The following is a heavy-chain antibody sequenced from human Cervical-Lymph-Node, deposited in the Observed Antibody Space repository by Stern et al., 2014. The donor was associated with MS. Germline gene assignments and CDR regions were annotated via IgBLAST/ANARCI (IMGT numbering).Heavy chain of an antibody. CDR2: ISWNSGPT. V-gene: IGHV3-9*01. J-gene: IGHJ3*01. D-gene: IGHD2-21*02. CDR3: AKKRGRLSDPRGAFDL. CDR1: GFTFDDYA. Sequence: VQLVESGGGLVQPGRSLRLSCAASGFTFDDYAMHWVRQAPGKGLEWVSGISWNSGPTVYADSVRGRFSISRDNAKNSLYLEMNRLRPEDTALYYCAKKRGRLSDPRGAFDLWGQGTAVTVSS.